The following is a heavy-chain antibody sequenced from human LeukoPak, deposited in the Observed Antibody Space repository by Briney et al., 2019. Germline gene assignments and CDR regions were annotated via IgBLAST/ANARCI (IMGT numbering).Heavy chain of an antibody. CDR2: IGGSGGST. CDR3: AKVWWEESTFDY. D-gene: IGHD2-21*01. Sequence: GGSLRLSCAASGFTFSSYAMSWVRQAPGKGLEWVSAIGGSGGSTYYADSVKGRFTISRDNSKNTLYLQMNSLRAEDTAVYYCAKVWWEESTFDYWGQGTLVTVSS. J-gene: IGHJ4*02. V-gene: IGHV3-23*01. CDR1: GFTFSSYA.